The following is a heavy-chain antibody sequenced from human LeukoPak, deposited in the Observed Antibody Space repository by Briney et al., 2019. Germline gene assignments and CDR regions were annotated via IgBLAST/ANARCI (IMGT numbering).Heavy chain of an antibody. J-gene: IGHJ6*02. CDR2: ISYDGSNK. CDR1: GFTFSSYA. V-gene: IGHV3-30-3*01. CDR3: ASALYYYYGMDV. Sequence: GGSLRLSCAASGFTFSSYAMHWVRQAPGKGLEWVAVISYDGSNKYYADSVKGRFTISRDNSKNTLYLQMNSLRAEDTAVYYCASALYYYYGMDVWGQGTTVTVSS.